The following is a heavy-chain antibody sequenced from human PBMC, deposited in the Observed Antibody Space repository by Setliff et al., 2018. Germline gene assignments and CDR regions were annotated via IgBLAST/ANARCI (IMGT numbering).Heavy chain of an antibody. D-gene: IGHD3-22*01. Sequence: GGSLRLSCTGSGFTFDTYAMTWVRQVPGKGLEWVSFISASGGTTYYADSVSGRFFISRDNSKNTLFLQMNDLRAEDTAVYFCAKGRSNYYGSRDVYDNWAQGTLVTVSS. J-gene: IGHJ4*02. CDR1: GFTFDTYA. CDR2: ISASGGTT. CDR3: AKGRSNYYGSRDVYDN. V-gene: IGHV3-23*01.